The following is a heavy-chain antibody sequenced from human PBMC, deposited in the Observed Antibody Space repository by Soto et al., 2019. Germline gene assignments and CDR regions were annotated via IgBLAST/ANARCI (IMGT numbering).Heavy chain of an antibody. V-gene: IGHV3-33*01. D-gene: IGHD6-13*01. CDR1: GFTFSSYG. CDR2: IWYDGSNK. CDR3: ARVLGYSSSWQFGDYMDV. Sequence: GGSLRLSCAASGFTFSSYGMHWVRQAPGKGLEWVAVIWYDGSNKYYADSVKGRFTISRDNSKNTLYLQMNSLRAEDTAVYYCARVLGYSSSWQFGDYMDVWGKGTTVTVSS. J-gene: IGHJ6*03.